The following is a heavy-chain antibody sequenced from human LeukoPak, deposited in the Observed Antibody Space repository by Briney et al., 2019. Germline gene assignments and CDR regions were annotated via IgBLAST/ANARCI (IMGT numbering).Heavy chain of an antibody. V-gene: IGHV3-74*01. J-gene: IGHJ4*02. CDR1: GFTFSSYW. CDR2: INSDGSST. Sequence: PGGSLRLSCAASGFTFSSYWMHWVRQAPGKGLVWVSRINSDGSSTYYADSVKGRFTISRDNSKNTLYLQMNSLRAEDTAVYYCAKGLKYYYDSSPSPGMYWGQGTLVTVSS. D-gene: IGHD3-22*01. CDR3: AKGLKYYYDSSPSPGMY.